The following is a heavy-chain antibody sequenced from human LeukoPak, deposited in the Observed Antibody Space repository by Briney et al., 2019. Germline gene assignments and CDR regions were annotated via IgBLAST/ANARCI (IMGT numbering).Heavy chain of an antibody. V-gene: IGHV4-4*07. CDR2: ISTSGST. CDR1: GGSMSSYF. CDR3: ARDDLVLGGNNWFDP. J-gene: IGHJ5*02. D-gene: IGHD1-26*01. Sequence: PSETLSLTCAVSGGSMSSYFWTWIRQPAGKGLEWIGRISTSGSTNYNPSLKRRVSMSLDTSKNQLSLELSSVTAADTAVYYCARDDLVLGGNNWFDPWGQGTLVTVSS.